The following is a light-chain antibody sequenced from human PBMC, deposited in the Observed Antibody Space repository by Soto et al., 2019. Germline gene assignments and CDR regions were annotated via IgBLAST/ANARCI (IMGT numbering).Light chain of an antibody. CDR2: RTN. J-gene: IGLJ3*02. CDR3: ASGDDSLNARA. V-gene: IGLV1-44*01. CDR1: SSNIGRNT. Sequence: QSVLTQPPSASGTPGKRVTISCSGSSSNIGRNTVKWYRQLPGTAPRLVIGRTNQRPSGVPDRFSGSQSGTSASLAISGLQSDDDADYICASGDDSLNARAFGGGTKLTVL.